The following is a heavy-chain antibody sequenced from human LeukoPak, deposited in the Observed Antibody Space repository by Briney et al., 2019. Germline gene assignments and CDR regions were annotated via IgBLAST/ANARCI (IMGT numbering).Heavy chain of an antibody. CDR1: GGSISSGSYY. J-gene: IGHJ6*03. V-gene: IGHV4-61*02. Sequence: SETLSLTCTVSGGSISSGSYYWSWIRQPAGKGLEWIGRIYTSGSTNYNPSLKSRVTISVDTSKNQFSLKLSSVTAADTAVYYCARKEAYYYYMDVWGKGTTVTISS. CDR3: ARKEAYYYYMDV. CDR2: IYTSGST.